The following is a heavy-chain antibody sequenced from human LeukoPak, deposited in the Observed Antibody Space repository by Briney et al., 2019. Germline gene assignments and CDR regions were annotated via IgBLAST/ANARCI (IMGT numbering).Heavy chain of an antibody. CDR3: ARDSGWYLGYKWFDS. Sequence: ASVKVSCKASGYIFTSYAITWVRQAPGQGLEWMAWINTYNGNANYAQKFQDRVAMTTDASTSTAYMELRTLRSDDTAVYYCARDSGWYLGYKWFDSWGQGTLVTVSS. J-gene: IGHJ5*01. CDR1: GYIFTSYA. V-gene: IGHV1-18*01. D-gene: IGHD6-19*01. CDR2: INTYNGNA.